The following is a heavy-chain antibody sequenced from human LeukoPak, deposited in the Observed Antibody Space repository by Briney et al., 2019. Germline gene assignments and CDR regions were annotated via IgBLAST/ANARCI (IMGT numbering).Heavy chain of an antibody. CDR2: ISSSSSYI. D-gene: IGHD1-26*01. CDR1: GFTFSNYN. J-gene: IGHJ6*02. V-gene: IGHV3-21*01. Sequence: GGSLRLSCAASGFTFSNYNMNWVRQAPGKGLEWVSSISSSSSYIYYADSVKGRFTISRDNAKNSLYLQMNSLRAEDTAVYYCTRPKWELGSRGMDVWGQGTTVTVSS. CDR3: TRPKWELGSRGMDV.